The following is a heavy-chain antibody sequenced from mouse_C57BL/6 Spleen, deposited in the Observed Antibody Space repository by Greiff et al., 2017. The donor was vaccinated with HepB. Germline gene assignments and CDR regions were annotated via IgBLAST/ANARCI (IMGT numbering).Heavy chain of an antibody. CDR2: IDPENGDT. CDR1: GFNIKDDY. Sequence: VQLQQSGAELVRPGASVKVSCTASGFNIKDDYMHWVKQRPEQGLEWIGWIDPENGDTEYASKFQGKATITADTSSNTAYLQLSSLTSEDTAVYYCTYYSSSMDYWGQGTSVTVSS. CDR3: TYYSSSMDY. J-gene: IGHJ4*01. V-gene: IGHV14-4*01. D-gene: IGHD2-5*01.